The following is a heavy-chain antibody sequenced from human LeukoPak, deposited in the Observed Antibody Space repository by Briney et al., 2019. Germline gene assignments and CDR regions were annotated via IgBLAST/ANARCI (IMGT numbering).Heavy chain of an antibody. CDR3: ARVPERYYDILTGYYDY. J-gene: IGHJ4*02. V-gene: IGHV3-64*01. CDR1: GFTFSSYA. D-gene: IGHD3-9*01. CDR2: ISSNGGST. Sequence: GGSLRLSCAASGFTFSSYAMHWVRQAPGKGLEYVSAISSNGGSTYYANSVKGRLTISRDNSKNTLYLQMGSLRAEDMAVYYCARVPERYYDILTGYYDYWGQGTLVTVSS.